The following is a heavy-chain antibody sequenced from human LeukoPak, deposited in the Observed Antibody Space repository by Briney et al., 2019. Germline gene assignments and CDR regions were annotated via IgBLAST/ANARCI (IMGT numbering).Heavy chain of an antibody. CDR1: GGSISSSTYY. CDR2: IYYDGST. J-gene: IGHJ3*02. Sequence: SSETLSLTCSVSGGSISSSTYYWAWIRQPPGKGLEWIGTIYYDGSTYYNPSLKSRVTISVDTSKNQFSLKLSSVTAADTAMYYCATDRDNYYDSTGYTRPDGFDIWGQGIMVTVSS. CDR3: ATDRDNYYDSTGYTRPDGFDI. V-gene: IGHV4-39*07. D-gene: IGHD3-22*01.